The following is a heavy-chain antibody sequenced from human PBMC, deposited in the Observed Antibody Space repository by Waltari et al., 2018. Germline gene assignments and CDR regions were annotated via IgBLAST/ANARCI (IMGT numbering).Heavy chain of an antibody. CDR1: GYTFTSYG. J-gene: IGHJ6*03. V-gene: IGHV1-18*01. Sequence: QVQLVQSGAEVKKPGASVKVSCKASGYTFTSYGISWVRQAPGQGLEWMGWISAYNGNTNYAQKLQGRVTMTTDTSTSTAYMELRSLRSDDTAVYYCAREGYYDFWSGYYTGYYYYMDVWGKGTTVTISS. D-gene: IGHD3-3*01. CDR2: ISAYNGNT. CDR3: AREGYYDFWSGYYTGYYYYMDV.